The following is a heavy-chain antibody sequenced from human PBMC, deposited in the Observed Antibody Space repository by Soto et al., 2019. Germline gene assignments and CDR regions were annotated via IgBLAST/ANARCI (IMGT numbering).Heavy chain of an antibody. CDR1: GFTFSSYW. J-gene: IGHJ4*02. V-gene: IGHV3-74*01. D-gene: IGHD3-10*01. CDR2: IDSDGSRT. CDR3: ARAGSYRFDY. Sequence: EVQLVESGGGLAQPGGSLRLSCAASGFTFSSYWVHWVRQAPGKGLVWVARIDSDGSRTSYADSVKGRFTISRDNAENTLYLQMNSLRAEDTAVYYCARAGSYRFDYWGQGTLVTVSS.